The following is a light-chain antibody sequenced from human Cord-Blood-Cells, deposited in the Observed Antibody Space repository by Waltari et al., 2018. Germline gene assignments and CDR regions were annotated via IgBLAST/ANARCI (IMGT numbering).Light chain of an antibody. CDR1: SSDVGGYNY. CDR3: SSYTSSSTLVV. CDR2: DVN. Sequence: QSALTQPPSVSGSPGQSITISCTGTSSDVGGYNYVSWYQQHPRKVPKLMIYDVNNRPSGFSNRFSGSKSGNTASLSISGLQAEDEADYYCSSYTSSSTLVVFGGGTKLTVL. V-gene: IGLV2-14*01. J-gene: IGLJ2*01.